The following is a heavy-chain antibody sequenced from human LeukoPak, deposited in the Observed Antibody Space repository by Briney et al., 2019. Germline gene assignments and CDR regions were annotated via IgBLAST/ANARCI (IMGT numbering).Heavy chain of an antibody. CDR1: GYTFTSYG. V-gene: IGHV1-18*01. CDR2: ISAYNGNT. CDR3: TKARSGYLDY. Sequence: ASVKVSCKAPGYTFTSYGISWVRQAPGQGLEWMGWISAYNGNTNYAQKLQGRVTITRDTSASTAYMELSSLRSEDTAVYYCTKARSGYLDYWGQGTLVTVSS. D-gene: IGHD1-26*01. J-gene: IGHJ4*02.